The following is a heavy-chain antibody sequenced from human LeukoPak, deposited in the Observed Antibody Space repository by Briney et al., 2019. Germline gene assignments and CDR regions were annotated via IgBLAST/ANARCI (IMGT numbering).Heavy chain of an antibody. V-gene: IGHV3-23*01. D-gene: IGHD3-10*01. J-gene: IGHJ4*02. CDR1: GIALSNYG. Sequence: GGSLRLSCAVSGIALSNYGMTWVRQAPGKGLEWVAGISDSGGRTNYADSVKGRFTISRDNPKNTLYLQMNSLRAEDTAVYFCAKRGVVVRVILVGFHKEAYYFDSWGQGALVTVSS. CDR2: ISDSGGRT. CDR3: AKRGVVVRVILVGFHKEAYYFDS.